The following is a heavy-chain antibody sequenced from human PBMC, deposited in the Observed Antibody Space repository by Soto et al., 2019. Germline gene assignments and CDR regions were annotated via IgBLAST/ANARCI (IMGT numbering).Heavy chain of an antibody. V-gene: IGHV5-10-1*01. Sequence: PGESLKISCKGSGYSFTSYWISWVRQMPGKGLEWMGRIDPSDSYTNYSPSFQGHVTIPADKSISTAYLQWSSLKASDTAMYYCARFPFDYSNYGSPGDFYYGMDVWGQGTTVTVSS. J-gene: IGHJ6*02. CDR1: GYSFTSYW. CDR2: IDPSDSYT. D-gene: IGHD4-4*01. CDR3: ARFPFDYSNYGSPGDFYYGMDV.